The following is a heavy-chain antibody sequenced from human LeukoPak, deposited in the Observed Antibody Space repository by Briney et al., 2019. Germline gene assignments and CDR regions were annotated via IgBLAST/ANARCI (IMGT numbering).Heavy chain of an antibody. CDR1: GYSFTDHY. CDR2: INPNSGDT. CDR3: AREYLPCSSNSCYGGDAFDI. Sequence: ASVKVSCKASGYSFTDHYMHWVRRAPGQGLEWMGRINPNSGDTNYAQNFQGRVTMTRDTSITTAYMELSRLRSDDTAMYYCAREYLPCSSNSCYGGDAFDIWGQGTMVTVSS. V-gene: IGHV1-2*06. J-gene: IGHJ3*02. D-gene: IGHD2-2*01.